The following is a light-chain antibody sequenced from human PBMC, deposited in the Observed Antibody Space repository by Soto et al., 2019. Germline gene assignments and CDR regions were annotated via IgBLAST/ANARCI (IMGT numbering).Light chain of an antibody. CDR2: DSS. J-gene: IGKJ1*01. CDR1: QSVRNW. CDR3: QQYDGYSPQT. Sequence: DIQMTQSPSTLFASVGDRVTLACRASQSVRNWLAWYQQKPGRAPQLLIYDSSTLEPGVPSRFRGSGSGTEFTLTINGLQPDDFATYYCQQYDGYSPQTFGQGTKVEIK. V-gene: IGKV1-5*01.